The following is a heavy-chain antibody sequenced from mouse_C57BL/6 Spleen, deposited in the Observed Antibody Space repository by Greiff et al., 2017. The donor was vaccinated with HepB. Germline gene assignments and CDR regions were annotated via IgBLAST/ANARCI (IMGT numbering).Heavy chain of an antibody. CDR1: GFTFSDYY. V-gene: IGHV5-16*01. D-gene: IGHD3-3*01. CDR3: ARALTLGDFDY. Sequence: EVQLQESEGGLVQPGSSMKLSCTASGFTFSDYYMAWVRQVPEKGLEWVANINYDGSSTYYLDSLKSRFIISRDNAKNILYLQMSSLKSEDTATYYCARALTLGDFDYWGQGTTLTVSS. J-gene: IGHJ2*01. CDR2: INYDGSST.